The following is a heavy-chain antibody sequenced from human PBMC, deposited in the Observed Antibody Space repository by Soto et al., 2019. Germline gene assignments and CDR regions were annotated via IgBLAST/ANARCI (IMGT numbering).Heavy chain of an antibody. V-gene: IGHV4-31*03. D-gene: IGHD3-22*01. Sequence: PSETLSLTCTVSGGSISSGGYYWSWIRQHPGKGLEWIGYIYYSGSTYYNPSLKSRVTISVDTSKNQFSLKLSSVTAADTAVYYCARTAYYYGSSGYSPDYFHYWGQGTLVTVSS. CDR2: IYYSGST. J-gene: IGHJ4*02. CDR1: GGSISSGGYY. CDR3: ARTAYYYGSSGYSPDYFHY.